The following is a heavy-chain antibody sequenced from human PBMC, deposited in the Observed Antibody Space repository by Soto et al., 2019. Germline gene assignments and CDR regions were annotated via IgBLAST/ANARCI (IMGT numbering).Heavy chain of an antibody. Sequence: ASVKVSCKVSGYTLTELSMHWVRQAPGKGLEWMGGFDPEDGSTSYAQKFQGRVTMTRDTSTSTVYMELSSLRSEDTAVYYCARGLTMANYYYYGMDVWGQGTTVTVSS. D-gene: IGHD3-10*01. V-gene: IGHV1-24*01. CDR2: FDPEDGST. CDR1: GYTLTELS. CDR3: ARGLTMANYYYYGMDV. J-gene: IGHJ6*02.